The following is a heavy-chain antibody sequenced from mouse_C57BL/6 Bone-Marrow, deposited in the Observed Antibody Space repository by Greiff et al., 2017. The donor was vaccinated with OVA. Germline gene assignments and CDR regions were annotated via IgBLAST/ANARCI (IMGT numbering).Heavy chain of an antibody. CDR3: AREGPFITTVVAGDY. Sequence: QVQLQQPGAELVKPGASVKLSCKASGYTFTSYWMHWVKQRPGQGLEWIGMIHPNSGSTHYNEKFKSKATLTVDKSSSTAYMQLSSLTSEDSAVYYCAREGPFITTVVAGDYWGQGTTLTVFS. CDR2: IHPNSGST. CDR1: GYTFTSYW. J-gene: IGHJ2*01. D-gene: IGHD1-1*01. V-gene: IGHV1-64*01.